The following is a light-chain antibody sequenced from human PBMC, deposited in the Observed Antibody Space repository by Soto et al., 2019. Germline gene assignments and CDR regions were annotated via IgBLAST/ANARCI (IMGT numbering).Light chain of an antibody. CDR2: EVS. CDR1: SSDVGVYNY. CDR3: SSYTSSGTYV. J-gene: IGLJ1*01. V-gene: IGLV2-14*01. Sequence: QSVLTQPASVSGSPRQSITISCTGTSSDVGVYNYVSWYQQHPGKAPKLMIYEVSDRPSGVSNRFSGSKSGNTASLTISGLQAEDEADYYCSSYTSSGTYVFGTGTKVTVL.